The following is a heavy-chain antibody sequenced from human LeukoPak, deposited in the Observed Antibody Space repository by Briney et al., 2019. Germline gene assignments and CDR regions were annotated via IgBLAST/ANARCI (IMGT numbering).Heavy chain of an antibody. J-gene: IGHJ6*03. CDR1: GFTFSSYA. CDR2: ISGSGGST. V-gene: IGHV3-23*01. D-gene: IGHD2-8*01. Sequence: PGGSLRLSCAASGFTFSSYAMSWVRQAPGRGLEWVSAISGSGGSTYYADPVKGRFTISRDNSKNTVYLQMNNLRVDDTAVYYCARSPDERLWYYTGPYSYYMDVWGKGTTVTVSS. CDR3: ARSPDERLWYYTGPYSYYMDV.